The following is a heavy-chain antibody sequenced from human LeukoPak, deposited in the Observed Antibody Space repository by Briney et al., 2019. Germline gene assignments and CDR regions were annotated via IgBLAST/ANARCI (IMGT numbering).Heavy chain of an antibody. D-gene: IGHD3-10*02. CDR2: INWNGGST. CDR3: ARDVFSGDYYYYYMDV. CDR1: GFTFDDYG. V-gene: IGHV3-20*04. Sequence: GGSLRLSCAASGFTFDDYGMSWVRQAPGKGLEWVSGINWNGGSTGYADSVKGRFTISRDNAKNSLYLQMNSLRAEDTALYYCARDVFSGDYYYYYMDVWGKGTTVTVSS. J-gene: IGHJ6*03.